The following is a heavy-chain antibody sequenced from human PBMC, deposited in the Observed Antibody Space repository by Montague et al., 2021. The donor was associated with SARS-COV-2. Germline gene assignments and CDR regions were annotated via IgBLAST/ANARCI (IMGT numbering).Heavy chain of an antibody. D-gene: IGHD3-16*02. J-gene: IGHJ5*02. Sequence: SETLSLTCAVYGGSFSGYYWSWIRQPPGKGLEWIGEIIHSGSTNYNPSLKSRVTISVDTSKNQFSLKLSSVTAADTAVYYCARGYDYVWGSYRYLHWFDPWGQGTLVTVSS. V-gene: IGHV4-34*01. CDR3: ARGYDYVWGSYRYLHWFDP. CDR2: IIHSGST. CDR1: GGSFSGYY.